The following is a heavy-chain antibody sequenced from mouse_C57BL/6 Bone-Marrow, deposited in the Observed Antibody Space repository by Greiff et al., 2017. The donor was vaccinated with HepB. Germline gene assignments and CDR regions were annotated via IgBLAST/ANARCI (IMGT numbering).Heavy chain of an antibody. CDR2: IYPGNSDT. V-gene: IGHV1-5*01. CDR3: TFITTVVARYYAMDY. Sequence: VQLQQSGTVLARPGASVKMSCKTSGYTFTSYWMHWVKQRPGQGLEWIGAIYPGNSDTSYNQKFKGKAKLTAVTSASTAYMGLSSLTNEDSAVYYGTFITTVVARYYAMDYWGQGTSVTVSS. J-gene: IGHJ4*01. D-gene: IGHD1-1*01. CDR1: GYTFTSYW.